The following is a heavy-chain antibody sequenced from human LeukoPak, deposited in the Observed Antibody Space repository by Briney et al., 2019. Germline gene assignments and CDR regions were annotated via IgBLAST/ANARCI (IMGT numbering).Heavy chain of an antibody. CDR2: INAGNGDT. J-gene: IGHJ4*02. D-gene: IGHD6-6*01. CDR3: ARDSPLAARDY. Sequence: GASVKVSCKASGYTFTSYVMHWVRQAPGQRLEWMGWINAGNGDTKYSQKFQGRVTITRDTSASTGYMELSSLRSEDTAVYYCARDSPLAARDYWGQGTLVTVSS. V-gene: IGHV1-3*01. CDR1: GYTFTSYV.